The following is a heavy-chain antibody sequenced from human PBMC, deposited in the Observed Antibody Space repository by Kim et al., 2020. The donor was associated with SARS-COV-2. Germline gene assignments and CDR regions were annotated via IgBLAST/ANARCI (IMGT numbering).Heavy chain of an antibody. CDR1: GYSFTSYW. Sequence: GESLKISCKGSGYSFTSYWISWVRQMPGKGLEWMGRIDPSDSYTNYSPSFQGHVTISADKSISTAYLQWSSLKASDTAMYYCARSSPWDIVVVVAARQGFDPWGQGTLVTVSS. D-gene: IGHD2-15*01. J-gene: IGHJ5*02. CDR2: IDPSDSYT. CDR3: ARSSPWDIVVVVAARQGFDP. V-gene: IGHV5-10-1*01.